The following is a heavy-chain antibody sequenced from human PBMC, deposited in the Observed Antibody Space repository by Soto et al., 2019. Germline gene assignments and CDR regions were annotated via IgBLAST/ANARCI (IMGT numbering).Heavy chain of an antibody. J-gene: IGHJ6*02. Sequence: QVQLVESGGGLVKPGGSLRLSCAASGFTFSDYYMSWIRQAPGKGLEWVSYISSSGSTIYYADSVKGRFTISRDNAKKSLYLQMNSLGAEETAVDYLAGGGPPEDYYYGMDVWGQGTTVTVSS. CDR2: ISSSGSTI. CDR1: GFTFSDYY. CDR3: AGGGPPEDYYYGMDV. V-gene: IGHV3-11*01. D-gene: IGHD3-10*01.